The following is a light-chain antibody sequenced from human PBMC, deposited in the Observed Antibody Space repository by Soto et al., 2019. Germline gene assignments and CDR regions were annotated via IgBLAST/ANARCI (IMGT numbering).Light chain of an antibody. CDR2: GAS. CDR1: QSVSSN. V-gene: IGKV3-15*01. Sequence: EIVMTQSPATLSVSPGERATLSCRASQSVSSNLAWYQHKPGQAPRLLIYGASTRATGIPARFSGSGSGTEFTLTINSLQSEDFAVYYCQQYKNWPYSFGQGTKLEIK. CDR3: QQYKNWPYS. J-gene: IGKJ2*03.